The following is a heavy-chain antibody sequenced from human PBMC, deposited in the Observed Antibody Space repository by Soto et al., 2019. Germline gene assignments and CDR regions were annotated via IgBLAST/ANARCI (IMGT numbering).Heavy chain of an antibody. CDR3: ARLTGSYWWLDH. Sequence: GGSLRLSCAASGFTFSSYGMHWVRQAPGKGLEWVAVISYDGSNKYYADSVKGRFTISRDNSKNTLYLQMNSLRAEDTAVYYCARLTGSYWWLDHWGQGTLVTVSS. D-gene: IGHD3-10*01. J-gene: IGHJ4*02. CDR1: GFTFSSYG. CDR2: ISYDGSNK. V-gene: IGHV3-30*03.